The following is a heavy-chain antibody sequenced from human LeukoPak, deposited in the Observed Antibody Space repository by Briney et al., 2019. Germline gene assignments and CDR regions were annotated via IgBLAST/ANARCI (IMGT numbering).Heavy chain of an antibody. CDR3: ARDPGPAGWFDY. CDR1: GFTFSSYW. D-gene: IGHD2-2*01. Sequence: GGSLRLSCAASGFTFSSYWMHWVRQAPGKGLVWVSRINSDGSSTSYADSVKGRFTISRDNAKNTLYLQMNSPRADDTAVYYCARDPGPAGWFDYWGRGTLVTVSS. CDR2: INSDGSST. V-gene: IGHV3-74*01. J-gene: IGHJ4*02.